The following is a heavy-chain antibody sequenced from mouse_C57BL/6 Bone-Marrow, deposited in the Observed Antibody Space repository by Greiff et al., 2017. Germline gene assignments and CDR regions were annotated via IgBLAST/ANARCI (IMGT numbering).Heavy chain of an antibody. D-gene: IGHD2-3*01. Sequence: QVQLQQPGAELVMPGASVKLSCKASGYTFTSYWMHWVKQRPGQGLEWIGEIDPSDSYTNYNQKFKGKSTLTVDKSSSTAYMQLSSLTSEDSAVYYCARSFRWLLRYYYAMDYWGQGTSVTVSS. CDR2: IDPSDSYT. CDR3: ARSFRWLLRYYYAMDY. CDR1: GYTFTSYW. J-gene: IGHJ4*01. V-gene: IGHV1-69*01.